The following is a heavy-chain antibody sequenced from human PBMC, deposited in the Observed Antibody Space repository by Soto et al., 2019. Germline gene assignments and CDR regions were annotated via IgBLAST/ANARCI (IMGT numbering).Heavy chain of an antibody. Sequence: ASVKVSCKASGYTFTSYGISWVRQAPGQGLEWMGWISAYNGNTNYAQKLQGRVTMTTDTSTSTAYMELRSLRSGDTAVYYCARERITGTSGDILTGYYAAFDYWGQGTLVTVSS. CDR2: ISAYNGNT. CDR3: ARERITGTSGDILTGYYAAFDY. CDR1: GYTFTSYG. D-gene: IGHD3-9*01. V-gene: IGHV1-18*01. J-gene: IGHJ4*02.